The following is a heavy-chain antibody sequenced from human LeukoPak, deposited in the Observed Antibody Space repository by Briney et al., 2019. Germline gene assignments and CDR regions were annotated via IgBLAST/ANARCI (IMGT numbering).Heavy chain of an antibody. CDR1: GFTVSSNY. CDR3: GWQGLVQSGMDV. V-gene: IGHV3-66*02. CDR2: IYSGSRT. Sequence: GGSLRLSCAASGFTVSSNYMSWVRQAPGKGLEWVSGIYSGSRTYYADSVKGRFAVSRDNSKNTLLLQMNILRAEDTAVYYCGWQGLVQSGMDVWGQGTTVTVSS. J-gene: IGHJ6*02. D-gene: IGHD6-19*01.